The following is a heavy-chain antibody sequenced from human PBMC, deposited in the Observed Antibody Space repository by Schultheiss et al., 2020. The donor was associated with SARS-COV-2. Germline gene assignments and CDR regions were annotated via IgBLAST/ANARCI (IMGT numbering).Heavy chain of an antibody. D-gene: IGHD6-19*01. CDR3: VRDRSSGWPYYFDY. J-gene: IGHJ4*02. CDR1: GGSVSSGSYY. V-gene: IGHV4-61*01. Sequence: SETLSLTCTVSGGSVSSGSYYWSWIRQPPGKGLEWIGYIYYSGSGNYNPSLKSRVTISVDTSKIQFSLKLSSVTAADTAVYYCVRDRSSGWPYYFDYWGQGTLVTVSS. CDR2: IYYSGSG.